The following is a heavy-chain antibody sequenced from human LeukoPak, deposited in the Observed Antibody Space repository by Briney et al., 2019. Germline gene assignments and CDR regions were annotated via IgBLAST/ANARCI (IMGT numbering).Heavy chain of an antibody. V-gene: IGHV4-61*05. CDR3: ARQSLSYDSSGYYFPS. CDR2: IYYSGST. Sequence: PSETLSLTCTVSGGSISSSSYYWSWIRQPPGKGLEWIGYIYYSGSTNYNPSLKSRLTISVDTSKNQFSLKLSSVTAADTAVYYCARQSLSYDSSGYYFPSWGQGTLVTVSS. D-gene: IGHD3-22*01. CDR1: GGSISSSSYY. J-gene: IGHJ5*02.